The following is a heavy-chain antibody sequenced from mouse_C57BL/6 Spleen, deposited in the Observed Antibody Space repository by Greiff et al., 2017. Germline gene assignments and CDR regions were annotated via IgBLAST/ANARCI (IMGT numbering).Heavy chain of an antibody. Sequence: VMLVESGPELVKPGASVKISCKASGYAFSSSWMNWVKQRPGKGLEWIGRIYPGDGDTNYNGKFKGKATLTADKASSTAYMQLSILTSEDSAVYFCARGYFITTVPHYAMDYWGQGTSVTVSS. CDR1: GYAFSSSW. CDR2: IYPGDGDT. V-gene: IGHV1-82*01. J-gene: IGHJ4*01. CDR3: ARGYFITTVPHYAMDY. D-gene: IGHD1-1*01.